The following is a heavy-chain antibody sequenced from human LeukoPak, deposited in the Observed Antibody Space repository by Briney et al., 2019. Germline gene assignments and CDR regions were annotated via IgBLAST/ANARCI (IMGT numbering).Heavy chain of an antibody. D-gene: IGHD1-26*01. J-gene: IGHJ4*02. CDR2: IKQDGSEK. CDR1: GFTFSSYW. V-gene: IGHV3-7*01. Sequence: GVLRLSCAASGFTFSSYWMSWVRQAPGKGLEWVANIKQDGSEKYYVDSVKGRFTISRDSAKNSLYLQMNSLRAEDTAVYYCARVSKVGALDYWGQGTLVTVSS. CDR3: ARVSKVGALDY.